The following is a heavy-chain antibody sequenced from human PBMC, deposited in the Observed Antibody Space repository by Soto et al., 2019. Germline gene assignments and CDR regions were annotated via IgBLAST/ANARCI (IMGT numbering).Heavy chain of an antibody. Sequence: ASVKVSCKASGYTFTSYGISWVRQAPGQGLEWMGWISAYNGNTNYAQKLQGRVTMTTDTSTSTAYMELRSLGSDDTAVYYCAREVDSVYYDSSGYTFDYWGQGALVTVSS. CDR3: AREVDSVYYDSSGYTFDY. CDR1: GYTFTSYG. V-gene: IGHV1-18*01. CDR2: ISAYNGNT. J-gene: IGHJ4*02. D-gene: IGHD3-22*01.